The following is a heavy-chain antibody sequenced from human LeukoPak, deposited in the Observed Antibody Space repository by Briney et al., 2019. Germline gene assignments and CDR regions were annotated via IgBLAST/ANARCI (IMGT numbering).Heavy chain of an antibody. Sequence: GGSLRLSCAASGFTFSSYGMHWVRQAPGEGLEWVAFISFDGSNKYYADSVKGRFTISRDKSENTVYLQMNSLRAADTAVYYRAESSASGNYSYYGMDVWGQGITVTLSS. CDR3: AESSASGNYSYYGMDV. V-gene: IGHV3-30*18. D-gene: IGHD3-10*01. CDR1: GFTFSSYG. J-gene: IGHJ6*02. CDR2: ISFDGSNK.